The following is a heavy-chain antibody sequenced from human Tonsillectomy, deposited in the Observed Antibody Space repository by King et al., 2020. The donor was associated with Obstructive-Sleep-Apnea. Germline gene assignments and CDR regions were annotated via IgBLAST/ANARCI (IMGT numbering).Heavy chain of an antibody. Sequence: VQLVESGGGLVQPGGSLRLSCAASGFTFSIYDMQVVLQAIGKGLECVSGIDTAGEPFYPGSVKGRLTISRENAKNSWYLQMNSLSAGDTAVYYCARDPGYSYGWGMDVWGQGTTVTVSS. CDR2: IDTAGEP. J-gene: IGHJ6*02. D-gene: IGHD5-18*01. V-gene: IGHV3-13*05. CDR1: GFTFSIYD. CDR3: ARDPGYSYGWGMDV.